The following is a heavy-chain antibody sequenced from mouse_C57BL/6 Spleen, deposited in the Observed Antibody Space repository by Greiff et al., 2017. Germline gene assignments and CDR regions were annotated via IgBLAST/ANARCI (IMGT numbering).Heavy chain of an antibody. CDR2: IFPGSGST. D-gene: IGHD2-3*01. CDR3: AAMGMVTTPAWFAY. J-gene: IGHJ3*01. Sequence: VQLQQSGPELVKPGASVKISCKASGYTFTDYYINWVKQRPGQGLEWIGWIFPGSGSTYYNEKFKGKATLTVDKTSSTAYMLLSSLTSEDSAVYFCAAMGMVTTPAWFAYWGQGTLVTVS. V-gene: IGHV1-75*01. CDR1: GYTFTDYY.